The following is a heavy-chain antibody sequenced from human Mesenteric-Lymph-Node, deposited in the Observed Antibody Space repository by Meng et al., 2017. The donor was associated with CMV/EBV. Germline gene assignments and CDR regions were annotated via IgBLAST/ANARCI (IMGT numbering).Heavy chain of an antibody. CDR1: GFAVRSYA. V-gene: IGHV3-23*01. J-gene: IGHJ4*02. D-gene: IGHD4/OR15-4a*01. CDR2: ITESGDTT. CDR3: AKDLTMVGPRRFDS. Sequence: ASGFAVRSYAMSWVRQAPGKGLEWVSSITESGDTTFYADSVKGRFTISRDNSKHTLYFQMNSLRAEDTAIYYCAKDLTMVGPRRFDSWGQGTLVTVSS.